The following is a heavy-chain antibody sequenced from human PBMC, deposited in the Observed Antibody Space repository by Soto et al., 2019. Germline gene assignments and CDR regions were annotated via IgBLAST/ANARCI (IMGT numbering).Heavy chain of an antibody. CDR3: ASLGVCGDDCYSFDY. D-gene: IGHD2-21*02. Sequence: SETLSLTCTVSGGSISSGGYYWSWIRQHPGKGLEWIGYIYYSGSTYYNPSLKSRVTISVDTSKNHFSLMLSSVTAADTAVYYCASLGVCGDDCYSFDYRGQGSPVTVSS. J-gene: IGHJ4*02. CDR1: GGSISSGGYY. CDR2: IYYSGST. V-gene: IGHV4-31*03.